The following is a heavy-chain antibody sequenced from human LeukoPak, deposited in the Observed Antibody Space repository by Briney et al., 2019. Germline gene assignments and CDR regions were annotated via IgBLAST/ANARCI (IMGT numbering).Heavy chain of an antibody. V-gene: IGHV4-59*11. J-gene: IGHJ5*02. Sequence: SETLSLICTVSGGSISSHYWSWIRQPPGKGLEWIGYIYYSGSTNYNPSLKSRVTISVDTSKNQFSLKLSSVTAADTAVYYCARAPYYDFWSGYYLGWFDPWGQGTLVTVSS. CDR3: ARAPYYDFWSGYYLGWFDP. CDR2: IYYSGST. CDR1: GGSISSHY. D-gene: IGHD3-3*01.